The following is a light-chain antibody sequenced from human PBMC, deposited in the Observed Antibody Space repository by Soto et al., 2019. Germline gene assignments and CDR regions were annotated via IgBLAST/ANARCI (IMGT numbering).Light chain of an antibody. V-gene: IGKV1-5*01. CDR3: QQYETFSGT. Sequence: DIQMTQSPSTLSGSVGDGVTITCRASQGVSGWLAWYQQKPGEAPKLLIYDASALPRGVPSRFSGSGSGTKFTLTIASLQPDDFATYYCQQYETFSGTFGPGTKVDIK. CDR2: DAS. CDR1: QGVSGW. J-gene: IGKJ1*01.